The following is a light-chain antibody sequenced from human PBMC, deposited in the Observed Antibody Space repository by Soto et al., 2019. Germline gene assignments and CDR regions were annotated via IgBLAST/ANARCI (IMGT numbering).Light chain of an antibody. CDR3: QHTNSFPPT. J-gene: IGKJ4*01. CDR1: QDIAGW. CDR2: AAS. V-gene: IGKV1-12*01. Sequence: DIQMTQSPSSVSASLGDRVTITCRASQDIAGWLVWYQQKPGTAPKVLIYAASTLQSGVPSRFSGSGSGTEFALTISSLQPEDFATYYCQHTNSFPPTFGGGTKVEIK.